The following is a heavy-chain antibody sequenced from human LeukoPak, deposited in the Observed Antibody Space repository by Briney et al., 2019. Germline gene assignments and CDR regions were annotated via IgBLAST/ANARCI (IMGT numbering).Heavy chain of an antibody. J-gene: IGHJ4*02. Sequence: GGSLRLFCAASGFTFSSYSMNWVRQAPGKGLEWVSSISSSSSYIYYADSVKGRFTISRDNAKNSLYLQMNSLRAEDTAVYYCARDRSWTFDYWGQGTLVTVSS. D-gene: IGHD1-26*01. CDR3: ARDRSWTFDY. CDR1: GFTFSSYS. CDR2: ISSSSSYI. V-gene: IGHV3-21*01.